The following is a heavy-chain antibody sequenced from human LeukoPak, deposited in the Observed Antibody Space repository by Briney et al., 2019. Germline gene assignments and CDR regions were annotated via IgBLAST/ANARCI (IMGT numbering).Heavy chain of an antibody. CDR1: GLTVSTNY. Sequence: GESLKISRAVSGLTVSTNYMSWVRQAPGKGLEWLSLIYSSGSTYYADYVKGRFTISRDNSRNTLYLQMNSLTAEDTAVYYCARTFLSGDGYKVGYFGYWGPGTLVTVSS. D-gene: IGHD5-24*01. CDR2: IYSSGST. V-gene: IGHV3-53*01. CDR3: ARTFLSGDGYKVGYFGY. J-gene: IGHJ4*02.